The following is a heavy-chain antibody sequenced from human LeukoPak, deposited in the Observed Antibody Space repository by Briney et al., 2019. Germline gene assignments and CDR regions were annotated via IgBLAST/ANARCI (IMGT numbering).Heavy chain of an antibody. Sequence: SETLSLTCTVSGGSISGSSYYWGWNRQPPGKGLEWIGSIYYSGSTYYNPSLKSRVTMSVDTSKNQFSLKLSSVTAADTAVYYCARDQKVLWFGEFPYGMDVWGQGTTVTVSS. D-gene: IGHD3-10*01. CDR2: IYYSGST. J-gene: IGHJ6*02. CDR1: GGSISGSSYY. V-gene: IGHV4-39*07. CDR3: ARDQKVLWFGEFPYGMDV.